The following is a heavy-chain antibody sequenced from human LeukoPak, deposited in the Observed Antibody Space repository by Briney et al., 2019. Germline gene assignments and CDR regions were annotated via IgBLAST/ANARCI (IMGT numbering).Heavy chain of an antibody. CDR1: GYTVTSYY. J-gene: IGHJ3*02. CDR2: INPTTGDT. D-gene: IGHD6-13*01. V-gene: IGHV1-46*01. Sequence: GASVKVSCKASGYTVTSYYMHWVRQAPGQGLEWMGIINPTTGDTTYAQKFQGRLTMTRDMSTSTVYMELSSLTSEDTAVFYCARYGFSTVWQGGWHAFDIWGQGTMVTVSS. CDR3: ARYGFSTVWQGGWHAFDI.